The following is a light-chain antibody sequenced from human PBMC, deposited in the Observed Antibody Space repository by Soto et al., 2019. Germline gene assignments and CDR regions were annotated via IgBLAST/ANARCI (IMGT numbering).Light chain of an antibody. CDR1: SSNIGAGYD. V-gene: IGLV1-40*01. J-gene: IGLJ2*01. CDR3: AAWDDSLNGRV. CDR2: SNN. Sequence: QSVLTQPPSVSGAPGQRVTISCTGSSSNIGAGYDVHWYQQFPGTAPKFLIFSNNQRPSGVPDRFSGSKSGTSASLAITGLQSEDEADYYCAAWDDSLNGRVFGGGTKLTVL.